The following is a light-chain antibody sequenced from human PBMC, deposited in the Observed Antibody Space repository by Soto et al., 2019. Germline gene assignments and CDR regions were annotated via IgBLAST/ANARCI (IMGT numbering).Light chain of an antibody. J-gene: IGLJ2*01. CDR2: EVN. CDR3: NPFPRSGTSV. V-gene: IGLV2-14*01. CDR1: SSDVGGYNY. Sequence: QSALTQPASVSGSPGQSITISCTGTSSDVGGYNYVSWYQQHPGKAPKLMIYEVNNRPSGVSNRFSGSKSGNTASLTISGLQAEDEVDNYCNPFPRSGTSVFGGGTKLTVL.